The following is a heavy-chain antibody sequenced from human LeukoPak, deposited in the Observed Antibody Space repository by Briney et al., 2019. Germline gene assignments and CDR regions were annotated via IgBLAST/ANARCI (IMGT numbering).Heavy chain of an antibody. Sequence: PGGSLRLSCAASGFTFSSCGMHWVRQAPGKGLEWVAAISFDGSNQFYADSVKGRFATSRDNSKTTLYLQTNSLRPEDTAVYYCARVRNTYFDILTDGRYLQHWGQGTQVTVSS. CDR2: ISFDGSNQ. J-gene: IGHJ1*01. CDR3: ARVRNTYFDILTDGRYLQH. D-gene: IGHD3-9*01. V-gene: IGHV3-30*19. CDR1: GFTFSSCG.